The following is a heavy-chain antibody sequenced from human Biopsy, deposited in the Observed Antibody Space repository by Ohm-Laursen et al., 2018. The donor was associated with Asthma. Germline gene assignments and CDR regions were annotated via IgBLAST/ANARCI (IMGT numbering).Heavy chain of an antibody. J-gene: IGHJ5*02. CDR2: IYHSGPT. D-gene: IGHD4-17*01. Sequence: SDTLSLTCTVSGGSIISSSWWSWVRQTPGKGLEWIGEIYHSGPTYYNPSLKSRVSISLDTSKNQFSLSLTSVTAADTAVYYCARTTYGHDGFDPWGQGTLVTVSS. CDR3: ARTTYGHDGFDP. V-gene: IGHV4-4*02. CDR1: GGSIISSSW.